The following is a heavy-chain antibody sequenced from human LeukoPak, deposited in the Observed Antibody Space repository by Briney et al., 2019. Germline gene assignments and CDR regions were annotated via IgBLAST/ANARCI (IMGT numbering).Heavy chain of an antibody. CDR1: GYTFTSYY. Sequence: GASVKVSCKASGYTFTSYYMHWVRQAPGQGLEWMGIINPSGGSTSYAQKFQGGVTMTRDTSTSTVYMELSSLRSEDTAVYYCARVGPSGYFLPRKDYYGMDVWGQGTTVTVSS. CDR3: ARVGPSGYFLPRKDYYGMDV. CDR2: INPSGGST. J-gene: IGHJ6*02. V-gene: IGHV1-46*01. D-gene: IGHD3-3*01.